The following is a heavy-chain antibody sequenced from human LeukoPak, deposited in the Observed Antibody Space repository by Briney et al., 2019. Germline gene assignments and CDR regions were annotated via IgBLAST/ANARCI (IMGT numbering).Heavy chain of an antibody. V-gene: IGHV4-39*07. CDR2: IYYGGSP. CDR3: ARGQGGYYYSRDAFDI. J-gene: IGHJ3*02. CDR1: GGSISSSSSY. D-gene: IGHD3-22*01. Sequence: SETLSLTCDVSGGSISSSSSYWGWAWIRQRPGKGLEWIGSIYYGGSPYYNSSLKSRVTISVDTSKNQFSLKLSSVTAADTAVYYCARGQGGYYYSRDAFDIWGQGTMVTVSS.